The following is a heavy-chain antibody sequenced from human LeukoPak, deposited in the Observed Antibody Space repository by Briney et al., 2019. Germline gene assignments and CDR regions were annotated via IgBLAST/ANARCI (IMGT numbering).Heavy chain of an antibody. CDR1: GGSISSSTW. V-gene: IGHV4-4*02. CDR3: ARLYYYGSGRNFDY. J-gene: IGHJ4*02. D-gene: IGHD3-10*01. Sequence: ASETLSLTCAVSGGSISSSTWWSWVRQPPGKGLEWIGEIHRSGSTNYNPSLKSRVTISVDTSKNQFSLKLSSVTAADTAVYYCARLYYYGSGRNFDYWGQGTLVTVSS. CDR2: IHRSGST.